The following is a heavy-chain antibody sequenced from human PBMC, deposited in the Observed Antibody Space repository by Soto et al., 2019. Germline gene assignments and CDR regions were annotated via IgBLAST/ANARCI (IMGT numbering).Heavy chain of an antibody. V-gene: IGHV4-39*01. CDR2: ISYRGST. J-gene: IGHJ4*02. D-gene: IGHD6-13*01. Sequence: SETLSLTCTVSGASISNSAYYWGWIRQPPGKGLEWIGTISYRGSTFYKPSLKSQVTISVDTIKNQFSLKLDSVTVADTAVYYCVTFDFSSTYYDHWGQGTLVTVSS. CDR3: VTFDFSSTYYDH. CDR1: GASISNSAYY.